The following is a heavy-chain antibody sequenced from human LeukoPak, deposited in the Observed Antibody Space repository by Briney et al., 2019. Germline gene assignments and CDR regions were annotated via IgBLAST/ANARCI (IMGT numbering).Heavy chain of an antibody. Sequence: PGRYLSLSCAASAFTISSNYMSWVRQAPGKGLEWVSVIYSCGNTYYADSVKGRFTISRDSFKNTLYLQRNSLRSEDRCVYFCAISYGDNGLGAFDIWGQGTMVTVSS. CDR1: AFTISSNY. CDR3: AISYGDNGLGAFDI. D-gene: IGHD4/OR15-4a*01. V-gene: IGHV3-53*01. J-gene: IGHJ3*02. CDR2: IYSCGNT.